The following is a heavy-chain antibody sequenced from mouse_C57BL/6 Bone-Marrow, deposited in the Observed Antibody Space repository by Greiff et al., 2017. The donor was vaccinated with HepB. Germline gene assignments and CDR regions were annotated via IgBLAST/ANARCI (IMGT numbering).Heavy chain of an antibody. J-gene: IGHJ3*01. CDR2: ISSGGSYT. D-gene: IGHD1-1*01. V-gene: IGHV5-6*01. Sequence: EVKLVESGGDLVKPGGSLKLSCAASGFTFSSYGMSWVRQTPDKRLEWVATISSGGSYTYYPDSVKGRFTISRDNGKNTLYLQMSSLKSEDTAMYYCARHQGYGSRWFAYWGQGTLVTVSA. CDR3: ARHQGYGSRWFAY. CDR1: GFTFSSYG.